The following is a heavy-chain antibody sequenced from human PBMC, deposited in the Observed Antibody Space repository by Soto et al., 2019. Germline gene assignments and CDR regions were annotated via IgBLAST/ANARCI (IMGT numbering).Heavy chain of an antibody. D-gene: IGHD3-9*01. J-gene: IGHJ5*02. CDR1: GGSISSGGYY. CDR2: IAYSGDT. V-gene: IGHV4-31*03. Sequence: SETLFLTCTVSGGSISSGGYYWSWIRQYPGKGLECIGYIAYSGDTYYNPSLRSRVTISADTSENKFSLTLKSVTAADTAVYFCARDFERSAIGPWGQGTSVTV. CDR3: ARDFERSAIGP.